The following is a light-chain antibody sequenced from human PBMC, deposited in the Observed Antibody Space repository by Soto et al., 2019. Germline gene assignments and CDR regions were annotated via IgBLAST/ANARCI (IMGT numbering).Light chain of an antibody. Sequence: QLVLTQSPSASASLGASVKLTCTLSSGHSSYAIAWHQQQPEKGPRYLMNLNNDGSHSKGDGIPDRFSGSSSGAERYLPISSLQSEDEADYYCQTWGTGINWVFGGGTKVTVL. CDR2: LNNDGSH. CDR3: QTWGTGINWV. J-gene: IGLJ3*02. V-gene: IGLV4-69*02. CDR1: SGHSSYA.